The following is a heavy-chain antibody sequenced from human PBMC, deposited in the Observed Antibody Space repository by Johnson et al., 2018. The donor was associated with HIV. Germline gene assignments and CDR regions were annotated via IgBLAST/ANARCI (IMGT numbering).Heavy chain of an antibody. J-gene: IGHJ3*01. CDR3: ARRDSGSLSFDL. CDR2: INWKGGIT. Sequence: VQLVESGGGVVRPGGSLTLSCAASGFIFGDYGMSWIRQAPGKGLEWVSGINWKGGITGYADSVKGRCTISRDNDKSSVYMEMNNLRAEDTAFYYCARRDSGSLSFDLWGQGTMVTVSS. V-gene: IGHV3-20*04. CDR1: GFIFGDYG. D-gene: IGHD1-26*01.